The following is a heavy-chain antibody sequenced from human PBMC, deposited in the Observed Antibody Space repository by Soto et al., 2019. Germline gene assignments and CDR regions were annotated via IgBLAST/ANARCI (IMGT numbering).Heavy chain of an antibody. V-gene: IGHV4-34*01. Sequence: QVQLQQWGAGLLKPSETLSLTCAVYGGFVSSGSYYWSWIRQPPGKGLEWIGEMSHSGGTHFNPSRKSRVTISGDTSKNQFSLKMSSVTAADTALYYCARVERGTATTVVDAFDIWGPGTMVTVSS. CDR1: GGFVSSGSYY. J-gene: IGHJ3*02. D-gene: IGHD1-1*01. CDR3: ARVERGTATTVVDAFDI. CDR2: MSHSGGT.